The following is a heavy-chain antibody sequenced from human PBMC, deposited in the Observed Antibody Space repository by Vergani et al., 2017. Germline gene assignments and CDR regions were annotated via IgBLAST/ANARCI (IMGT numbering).Heavy chain of an antibody. CDR2: INPSGGST. Sequence: QVQLVQSGAEVKKPGASVKVSCKASVYTFTSYYMHWVRQAPGQGLEWMGIINPSGGSTSYAQKFQGRVTMTRDTSTSTVYMELSSLRSEDTAVYYCARDEGSGWYEYYNWSDSWGQGTLVTVSS. CDR1: VYTFTSYY. D-gene: IGHD6-19*01. J-gene: IGHJ5*01. CDR3: ARDEGSGWYEYYNWSDS. V-gene: IGHV1-46*01.